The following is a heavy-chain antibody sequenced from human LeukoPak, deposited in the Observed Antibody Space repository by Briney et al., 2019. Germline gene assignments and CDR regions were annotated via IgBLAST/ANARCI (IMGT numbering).Heavy chain of an antibody. CDR3: ARGASGYSYG. CDR1: GGSISNYY. J-gene: IGHJ4*02. Sequence: SETLSLTCTVSGGSISNYYWGWVRQPPGKGLEWNGNIYYSGSTNNNPSLKSRVTISIDTSKNQFSLSLRSVTAADTAVYYCARGASGYSYGWGQGTLVTVSS. V-gene: IGHV4-59*01. D-gene: IGHD5-18*01. CDR2: IYYSGST.